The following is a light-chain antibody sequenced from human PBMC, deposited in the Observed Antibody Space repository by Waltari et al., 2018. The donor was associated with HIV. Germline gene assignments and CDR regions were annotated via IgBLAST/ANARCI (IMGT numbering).Light chain of an antibody. V-gene: IGLV3-21*04. CDR1: RIGTKS. J-gene: IGLJ2*01. CDR2: YDS. Sequence: YVLTQPPSVSVAQGKTATITCEGDRIGTKSMHWYQQKSGQAPQLIIYYDSDRPSGIPERFSGSNSGSAATLTISRVEDGDEADYYCEVWDETRNRVVFGGGTKLFAL. CDR3: EVWDETRNRVV.